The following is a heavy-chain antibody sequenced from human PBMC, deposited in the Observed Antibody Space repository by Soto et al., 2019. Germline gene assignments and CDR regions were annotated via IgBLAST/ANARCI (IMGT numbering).Heavy chain of an antibody. D-gene: IGHD3-16*01. CDR2: ISSSGSTI. CDR3: ARGPYNYVWGSDPPHFDF. V-gene: IGHV3-11*01. CDR1: GFTFSDYY. Sequence: GGSLRLSCAASGFTFSDYYMSWIRQAPGKGLEWVSYISSSGSTIYYADSVKGRFTISRDDAKNSLYLQMNSLRAEDTAVYYCARGPYNYVWGSDPPHFDFWGQGTLVTVSS. J-gene: IGHJ4*02.